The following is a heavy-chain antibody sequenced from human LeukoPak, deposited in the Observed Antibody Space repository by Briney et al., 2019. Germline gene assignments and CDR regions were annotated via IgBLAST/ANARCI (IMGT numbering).Heavy chain of an antibody. D-gene: IGHD6-13*01. V-gene: IGHV3-21*01. Sequence: PGGSLRLSCAASGFAFSTYSMNWVRQAPGKGLEWISSITSTGTYIYYADPVKGRFTISRDNAKNSLYLQMNSLRAEDTAVYFCARVAGGKFHLDYWGQGTQVTVSS. CDR3: ARVAGGKFHLDY. J-gene: IGHJ4*02. CDR1: GFAFSTYS. CDR2: ITSTGTYI.